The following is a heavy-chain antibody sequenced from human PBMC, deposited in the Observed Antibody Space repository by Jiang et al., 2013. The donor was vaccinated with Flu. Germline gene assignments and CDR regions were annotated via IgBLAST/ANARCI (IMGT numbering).Heavy chain of an antibody. V-gene: IGHV4-39*01. D-gene: IGHD2-8*02. J-gene: IGHJ2*01. CDR3: ARTTGGNWYFDL. Sequence: QSLTCTVSGGSISSSSYYWGWIRQPPGKGLEWIGSIYYSGSTYYNPSLKSRVTISVDTSKNQFSLKLSSVTAADTAVYYCARTTGGNWYFDLWGRGTLVTVSS. CDR1: GGSISSSSYY. CDR2: IYYSGST.